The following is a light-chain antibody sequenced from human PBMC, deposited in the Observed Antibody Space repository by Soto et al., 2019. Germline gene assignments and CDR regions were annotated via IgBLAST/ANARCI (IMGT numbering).Light chain of an antibody. J-gene: IGLJ1*01. CDR2: EVS. Sequence: QSVLTLPAAVSGSPGQTITISCTGTSSDVGAYNYVSWYQQHPGKAPKLMIYEVSNRPSGVSDRFSGSKSGNTASLTISGLQAADEADYYCSSKRTTASLVFGTGTKVTVL. CDR3: SSKRTTASLV. V-gene: IGLV2-14*01. CDR1: SSDVGAYNY.